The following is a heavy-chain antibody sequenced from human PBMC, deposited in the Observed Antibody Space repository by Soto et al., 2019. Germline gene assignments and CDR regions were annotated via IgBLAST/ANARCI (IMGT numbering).Heavy chain of an antibody. J-gene: IGHJ3*02. CDR3: AHRHELGSFDI. CDR2: IYWNDDK. Sequence: QITLKESGPTLVKPTQTLTLTCTFSGFSLSTRAVGVGWISQPPGTALEWLALIYWNDDKRYSPSLKNRLTITKDTAKNHVVLTMTNMYPVDTATYYCAHRHELGSFDIWGQGTKVTVSS. V-gene: IGHV2-5*01. CDR1: GFSLSTRAVG. D-gene: IGHD1-26*01.